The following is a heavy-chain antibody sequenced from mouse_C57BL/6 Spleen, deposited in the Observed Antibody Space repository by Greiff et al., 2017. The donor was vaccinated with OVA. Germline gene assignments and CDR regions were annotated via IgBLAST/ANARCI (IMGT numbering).Heavy chain of an antibody. CDR2: IHPNSGST. Sequence: VQLQQPGAELVKPGASVKLSCKASGYTFTSYWMPWVKQRPGQGLEWIGMIHPNSGSTNYNEKFKSKATLTVDKSSSTAYMQLSSLTSEDSAVYYCARKGYYAMDYWGQGTSVTVSS. CDR1: GYTFTSYW. J-gene: IGHJ4*01. V-gene: IGHV1-64*01. CDR3: ARKGYYAMDY.